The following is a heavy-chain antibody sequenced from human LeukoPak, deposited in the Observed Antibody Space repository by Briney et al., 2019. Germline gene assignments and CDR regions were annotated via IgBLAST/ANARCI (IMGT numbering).Heavy chain of an antibody. D-gene: IGHD1-14*01. Sequence: SETLSLTCTVSGGSISSYYWSWIRQPPGKGLEWIGYIYYSGSTNYNPSLKSRVTISVDTSKNQFSLKLSSVTAADTAVYYCARDPGDGPLHWGQGTLVTVSS. CDR1: GGSISSYY. J-gene: IGHJ4*02. CDR3: ARDPGDGPLH. V-gene: IGHV4-59*12. CDR2: IYYSGST.